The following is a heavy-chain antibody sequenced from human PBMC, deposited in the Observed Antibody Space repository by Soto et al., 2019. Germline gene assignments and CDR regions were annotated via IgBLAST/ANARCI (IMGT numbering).Heavy chain of an antibody. CDR3: ARDIGDDILTGYSTFTGMDV. CDR1: GGTFSSYA. Sequence: ASVKVSCKASGGTFSSYAISWVRQAPGQGLEWMGGIIPIFGTANYAQKFQGRVTITADESTSTAYMELSSLRSEDTAVYYCARDIGDDILTGYSTFTGMDVWGQGTTVTVSS. CDR2: IIPIFGTA. D-gene: IGHD3-9*01. V-gene: IGHV1-69*13. J-gene: IGHJ6*02.